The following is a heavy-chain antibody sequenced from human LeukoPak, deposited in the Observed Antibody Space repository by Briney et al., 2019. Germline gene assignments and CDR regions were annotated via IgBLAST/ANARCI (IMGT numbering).Heavy chain of an antibody. CDR1: GFTFSSYA. V-gene: IGHV3-23*01. CDR2: ISGSGGST. CDR3: AKDLMGPFDY. J-gene: IGHJ4*02. Sequence: GGSLRLSCAASGFTFSSYAMSWVRQAPGKGLEWVSAISGSGGSTYYADSVKARFTISSDNSKNTLYLQMTSLRAEDTAVYYCAKDLMGPFDYWGQGTLVTVSS. D-gene: IGHD2-8*01.